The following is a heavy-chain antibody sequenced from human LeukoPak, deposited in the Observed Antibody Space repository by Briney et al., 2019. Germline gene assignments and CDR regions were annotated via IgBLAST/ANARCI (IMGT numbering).Heavy chain of an antibody. D-gene: IGHD3-16*01. Sequence: ASVKVSCKASGGTFSSYAISWVRQAPGQGLEWMGGIIPIFGTANYAQKFQGRVTITADKSTSTAYMELSSLRSEDTAVYYCARVRYRLAETYIDYWGQGTLVTVSS. CDR3: ARVRYRLAETYIDY. CDR1: GGTFSSYA. CDR2: IIPIFGTA. V-gene: IGHV1-69*06. J-gene: IGHJ4*02.